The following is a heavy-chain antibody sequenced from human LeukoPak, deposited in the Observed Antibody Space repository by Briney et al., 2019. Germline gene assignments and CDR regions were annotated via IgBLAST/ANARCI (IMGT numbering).Heavy chain of an antibody. CDR3: ARDWEYYDSSGYYDYSYGMDV. J-gene: IGHJ6*02. Sequence: GASVKVSCKASGGTFSNYAISWVRQAPGQGLEWMGGIIPIFGTANYAQKFQGRVTITRDTSASTAYMELSSLRSEDTAVYYCARDWEYYDSSGYYDYSYGMDVWGQGTTVTVSS. D-gene: IGHD3-22*01. V-gene: IGHV1-69*05. CDR2: IIPIFGTA. CDR1: GGTFSNYA.